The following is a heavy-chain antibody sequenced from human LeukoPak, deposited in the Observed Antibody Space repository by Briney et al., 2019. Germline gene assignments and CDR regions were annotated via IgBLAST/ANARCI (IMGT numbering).Heavy chain of an antibody. CDR3: AKIAGTRGDAFDI. J-gene: IGHJ3*02. Sequence: GGSLRLSCAASGFTFSSYGMHWVRQAPGKGLEGGAVIWYDGSNKYYADSVKGRFTISRDNSKNTLYLQMNSLRAEDTAVYYCAKIAGTRGDAFDIWGQGTMVTVSS. D-gene: IGHD6-13*01. V-gene: IGHV3-33*06. CDR2: IWYDGSNK. CDR1: GFTFSSYG.